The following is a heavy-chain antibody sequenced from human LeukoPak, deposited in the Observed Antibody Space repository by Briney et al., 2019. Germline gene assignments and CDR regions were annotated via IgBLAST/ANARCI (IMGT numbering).Heavy chain of an antibody. D-gene: IGHD1-14*01. Sequence: GGSLGLSCAASGFTFDDYAMHWVRQAPGKGLEWVSGISWNSGSIGYADSVKGRFTTSRDNAKNSLYLQMNSLRAEDTALYYCAKDIATGNRLYYFDYWGQGTLVTVSS. V-gene: IGHV3-9*01. CDR2: ISWNSGSI. CDR1: GFTFDDYA. CDR3: AKDIATGNRLYYFDY. J-gene: IGHJ4*02.